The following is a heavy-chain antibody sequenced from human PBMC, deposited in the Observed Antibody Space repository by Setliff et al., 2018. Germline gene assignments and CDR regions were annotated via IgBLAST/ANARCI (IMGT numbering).Heavy chain of an antibody. V-gene: IGHV4-34*01. J-gene: IGHJ5*02. CDR3: ARDRGAEWLLGWFDP. Sequence: LSLTCAVYGGSFSDSYWSWIRQPPGKGLEWIGDINYLGNTNYNPSLKTRVTISVDTSKNQFSLKLVSMTAADTAVYYCARDRGAEWLLGWFDPWGQGTLVTVSS. CDR2: INYLGNT. D-gene: IGHD5-12*01. CDR1: GGSFSDSY.